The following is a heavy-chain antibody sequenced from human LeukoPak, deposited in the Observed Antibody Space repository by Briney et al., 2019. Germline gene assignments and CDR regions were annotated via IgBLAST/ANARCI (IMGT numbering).Heavy chain of an antibody. D-gene: IGHD5-12*01. CDR3: ARGAKQLRRARHALDI. CDR2: INHSGST. J-gene: IGHJ3*02. V-gene: IGHV4-34*01. CDR1: GGSFSGYY. Sequence: SETLSLTCAVYGGSFSGYYWSWIRQPPGKGLEWIGEINHSGSTNYNPSLKSRVTISVDTSKNQFSLKLSSVTAADTAVYYCARGAKQLRRARHALDIWGQGTMVTVSS.